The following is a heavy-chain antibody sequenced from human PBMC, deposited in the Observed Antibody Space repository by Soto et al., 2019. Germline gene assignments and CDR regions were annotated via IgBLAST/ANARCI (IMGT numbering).Heavy chain of an antibody. CDR1: GYTFTSYG. D-gene: IGHD3-22*01. CDR2: ISAYNGNT. V-gene: IGHV1-18*01. J-gene: IGHJ3*02. Sequence: ASVKVSCKASGYTFTSYGISWVRQAPGQGLEWMGWISAYNGNTNYAQKLQGRVTMTTDTSTSTAYMELRSLRSDDTAVYYCARGSTGSMIVVLDDAFNIWGKGKMVTVSS. CDR3: ARGSTGSMIVVLDDAFNI.